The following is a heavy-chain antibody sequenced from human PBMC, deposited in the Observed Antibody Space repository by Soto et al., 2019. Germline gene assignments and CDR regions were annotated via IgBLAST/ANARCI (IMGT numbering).Heavy chain of an antibody. J-gene: IGHJ6*03. CDR2: IHYSGST. CDR1: DGSISSSNLY. CDR3: ATGEYYYYMDV. Sequence: SETLSLTCTVSDGSISSSNLYWGWIRQPPGRGLEWIGNIHYSGSTYYNPSLKSRVTISVDSSKNQFSLKLTSVTAADTAVYYCATGEYYYYMDVWGKGTTVTVSS. V-gene: IGHV4-39*01. D-gene: IGHD3-16*01.